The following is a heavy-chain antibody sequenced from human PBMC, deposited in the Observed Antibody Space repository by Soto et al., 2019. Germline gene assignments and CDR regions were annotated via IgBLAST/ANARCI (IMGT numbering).Heavy chain of an antibody. D-gene: IGHD3-10*01. CDR2: INHSGST. J-gene: IGHJ6*02. Sequence: SETLSLTCAVYGGSFSGYYWSWIRQPPGKGLEWIGEINHSGSTNYNPSLKSRVTISVDTSKNQFSLKLSSVTAADTAVYYCATSITMVRGVTRLYYYYYGMDVWGQGTTVTVSS. CDR1: GGSFSGYY. V-gene: IGHV4-34*01. CDR3: ATSITMVRGVTRLYYYYYGMDV.